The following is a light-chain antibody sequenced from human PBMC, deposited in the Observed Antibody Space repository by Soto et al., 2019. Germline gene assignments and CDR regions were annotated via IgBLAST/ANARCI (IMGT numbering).Light chain of an antibody. CDR1: SGHSTYA. J-gene: IGLJ2*01. Sequence: HLVLTQSPSASASLGASVKLTCTLSSGHSTYAIAWHQQQPEKGPRYLMKLNSDGSHNKGDGIPDRFSGSSSGAERYLTISSLQSEDEADYYCQTWGTGIHVVFGGGTKLTVL. V-gene: IGLV4-69*01. CDR2: LNSDGSH. CDR3: QTWGTGIHVV.